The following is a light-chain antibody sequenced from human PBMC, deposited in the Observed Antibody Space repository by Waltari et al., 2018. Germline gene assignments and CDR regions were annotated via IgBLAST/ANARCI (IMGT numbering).Light chain of an antibody. CDR3: QHYVRLPVT. Sequence: LSLSPGEGATLSCRASQSVGRSLAWYQQKPGQAPRLVISGASNRATGIPDRFSGSGSGTDFSLTISRLEPEDFAVYYCQHYVRLPVTFGRGTKVEIK. J-gene: IGKJ4*02. V-gene: IGKV3-11*01. CDR2: GAS. CDR1: QSVGRS.